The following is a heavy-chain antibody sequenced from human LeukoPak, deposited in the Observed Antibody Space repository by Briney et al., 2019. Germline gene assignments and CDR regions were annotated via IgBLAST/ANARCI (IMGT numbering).Heavy chain of an antibody. CDR1: GFTVSSSY. V-gene: IGHV3-23*01. Sequence: GGSLRLSCAASGFTVSSSYMSWVRQAPGKGLEWVSVISGSGVSIHYADSVKGRCTVSRDNSKNTLYLQMNSLRAEDTAVYFCAKGTADYGDYSDSDYFDYWGQGILVTVSS. CDR2: ISGSGVSI. CDR3: AKGTADYGDYSDSDYFDY. D-gene: IGHD4-17*01. J-gene: IGHJ4*02.